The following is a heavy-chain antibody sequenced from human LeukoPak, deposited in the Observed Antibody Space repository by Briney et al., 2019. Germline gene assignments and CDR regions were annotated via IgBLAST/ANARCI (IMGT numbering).Heavy chain of an antibody. Sequence: GGSLRLSCAASGFTVSSNYMSWVRQAPGKGLEWVSVIYSGGSTYYADSVKGRFTISRDNSKNTLYLQMNSLRAEDTAVYYCARDLGYYGSGSPTFDYWGQGTLVTVSS. CDR2: IYSGGST. CDR1: GFTVSSNY. CDR3: ARDLGYYGSGSPTFDY. D-gene: IGHD3-10*01. V-gene: IGHV3-53*01. J-gene: IGHJ4*02.